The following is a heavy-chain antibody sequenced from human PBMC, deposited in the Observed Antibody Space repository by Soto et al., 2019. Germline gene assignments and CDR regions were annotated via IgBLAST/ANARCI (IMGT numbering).Heavy chain of an antibody. CDR2: IYPGDSDT. CDR3: ARHAHNGCSSTSCYKDYYYYYGMDV. CDR1: GYSFTSYW. D-gene: IGHD2-2*02. J-gene: IGHJ6*02. Sequence: GESLKISCKGSGYSFTSYWIGWVRQMPGKGLEWMGIIYPGDSDTRYSPSFQGQVTISADKSISTAYLQWSSLKASDTAMYYCARHAHNGCSSTSCYKDYYYYYGMDVWGQGTTVTVSS. V-gene: IGHV5-51*01.